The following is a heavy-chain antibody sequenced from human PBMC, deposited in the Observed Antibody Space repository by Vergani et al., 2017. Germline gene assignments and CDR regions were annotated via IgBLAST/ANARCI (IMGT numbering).Heavy chain of an antibody. D-gene: IGHD2-8*01. Sequence: QVQLVQSGAEVKKPGSSVKVSCKASGGTFSSYAISWVRQAPGQGLEWMGGIIPIFGTANYAQKFQGRVTITADESTSTAYVELSSLRSEDTAVYYCAGAGGGCTYYYYYYMDVWGKGTTVTVSS. CDR2: IIPIFGTA. CDR1: GGTFSSYA. J-gene: IGHJ6*03. V-gene: IGHV1-69*01. CDR3: AGAGGGCTYYYYYYMDV.